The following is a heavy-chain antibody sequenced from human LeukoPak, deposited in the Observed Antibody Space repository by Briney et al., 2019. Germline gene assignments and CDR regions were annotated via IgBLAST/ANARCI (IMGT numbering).Heavy chain of an antibody. CDR3: VREDAHTYYFDF. Sequence: ASVQVSCKTSGYTLTSYHMHWVRQAPGQGLEWVAIIKSTDDTTLYAQKFQGRVTVTRDTSTSTVYMDLSSLSSEDTAVYYCVREDAHTYYFDFCGPGTLVTVSS. CDR1: GYTLTSYH. CDR2: IKSTDDTT. V-gene: IGHV1-46*01. J-gene: IGHJ4*02. D-gene: IGHD2-2*01.